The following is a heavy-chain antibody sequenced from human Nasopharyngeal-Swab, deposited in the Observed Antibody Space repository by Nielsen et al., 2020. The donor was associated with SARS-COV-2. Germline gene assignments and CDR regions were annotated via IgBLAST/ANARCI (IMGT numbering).Heavy chain of an antibody. Sequence: WAREARGRGLEGLGGIIPMFGTANYAQKFQGRITITEDESTGPAFMELSSLRSEDTAVYYWARNRLPYCSSTSCSYYYMDVWGKGTTVTVSS. CDR2: IIPMFGTA. V-gene: IGHV1-69*01. CDR3: ARNRLPYCSSTSCSYYYMDV. J-gene: IGHJ6*03. D-gene: IGHD2-2*01.